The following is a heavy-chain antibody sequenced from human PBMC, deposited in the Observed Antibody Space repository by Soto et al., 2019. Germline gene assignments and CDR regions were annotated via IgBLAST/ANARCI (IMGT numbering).Heavy chain of an antibody. V-gene: IGHV1-2*04. Sequence: ASVKVSCKASGYTFTGHYMHWVRQAPGQGLEWMGWINPNSGGTNYAQKFQGWVTMTRDTSISTAYMELSRLRSDDTAVYYCARDLIVGATGNLYYYYYGMDVWGQGTTVTVSS. CDR1: GYTFTGHY. D-gene: IGHD1-26*01. CDR3: ARDLIVGATGNLYYYYYGMDV. J-gene: IGHJ6*02. CDR2: INPNSGGT.